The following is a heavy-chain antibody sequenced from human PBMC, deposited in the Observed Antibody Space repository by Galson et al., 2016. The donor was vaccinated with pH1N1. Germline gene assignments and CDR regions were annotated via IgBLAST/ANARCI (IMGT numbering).Heavy chain of an antibody. CDR3: ARGRCSGGSCYWGY. V-gene: IGHV3-74*01. Sequence: SLRLSCAASGITFSRNWMHWVRQAPGKGLVWASGIHFDGTTTTYADSVKGRFTISRDNGKNTLYLQMDSLRAEDTAVYFCARGRCSGGSCYWGYWGQGTLVTVSS. J-gene: IGHJ4*02. CDR2: IHFDGTTT. CDR1: GITFSRNW. D-gene: IGHD2-15*01.